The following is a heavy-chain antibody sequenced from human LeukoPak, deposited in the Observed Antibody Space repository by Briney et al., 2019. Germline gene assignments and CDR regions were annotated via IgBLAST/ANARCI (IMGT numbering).Heavy chain of an antibody. D-gene: IGHD3-16*02. CDR2: INHSGST. Sequence: PSETLSLTCAVYGGPFSGYYWSWIRQPPGKGLEWIGEINHSGSTNYNPSLKSRVIISVDTSKNQFSLKLSSVTAADTAVYYCARGPRDYVWGSYRYFFDYWDQGTLVTVSS. CDR3: ARGPRDYVWGSYRYFFDY. V-gene: IGHV4-34*01. CDR1: GGPFSGYY. J-gene: IGHJ4*02.